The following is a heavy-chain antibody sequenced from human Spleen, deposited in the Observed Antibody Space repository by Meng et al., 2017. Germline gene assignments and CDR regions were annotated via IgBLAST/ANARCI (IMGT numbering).Heavy chain of an antibody. CDR3: ATRGNPYLDR. CDR1: DYTLTSDG. CDR2: INIYNGIT. Sequence: ASVKVSCKVSDYTLTSDGFSWVRQAPGQGLQWMGWINIYNGITNYGRNFQGRVTLTTDTSTSTGYMELRSLTSDDTAVYYCATRGNPYLDRWCQGTLVTVSS. J-gene: IGHJ4*02. V-gene: IGHV1-18*04.